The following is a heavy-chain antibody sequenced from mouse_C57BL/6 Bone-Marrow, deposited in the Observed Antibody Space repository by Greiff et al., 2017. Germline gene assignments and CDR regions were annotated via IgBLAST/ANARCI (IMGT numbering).Heavy chain of an antibody. CDR2: INPNNGGT. CDR1: GYTFTSYW. J-gene: IGHJ2*01. CDR3: ARSPYYFDY. Sequence: QVQLQQPGAELVKPGASVKMSCKASGYTFTSYWITWVKQRPGQGLEWIGDINPNNGGTSYNQKFKGKATLAVDKSSSTAYMELRSLTSEDSAVYYCARSPYYFDYWGQGTPLTVSS. V-gene: IGHV1-55*01.